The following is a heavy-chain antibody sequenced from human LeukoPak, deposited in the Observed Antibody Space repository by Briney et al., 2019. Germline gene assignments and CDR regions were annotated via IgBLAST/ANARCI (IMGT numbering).Heavy chain of an antibody. J-gene: IGHJ4*02. CDR2: ISSSGSTI. Sequence: GGSLRLSCAASGFTFSDYYMSWIRQAPGKGLEWVSYISSSGSTIYYADSVKGRFTISRDNSKNTLYLQMNSLRAEDTAVYYCAKERSIVGATLPIDYWGQGTLVTVSS. D-gene: IGHD1-26*01. CDR3: AKERSIVGATLPIDY. CDR1: GFTFSDYY. V-gene: IGHV3-11*01.